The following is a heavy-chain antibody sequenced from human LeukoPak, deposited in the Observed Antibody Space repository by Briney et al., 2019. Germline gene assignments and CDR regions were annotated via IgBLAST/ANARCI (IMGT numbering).Heavy chain of an antibody. Sequence: GGSLRLSCAASGFTFSSYSMNWVRQAPGKGLEWVSSISSSSSYIFYADSVKGRFTLSRDNAKNSLYLQMNSLRAGDTAVYYCAKGDSIRNFDYWGQGTLVTVSS. D-gene: IGHD2-21*01. V-gene: IGHV3-21*01. J-gene: IGHJ4*02. CDR2: ISSSSSYI. CDR1: GFTFSSYS. CDR3: AKGDSIRNFDY.